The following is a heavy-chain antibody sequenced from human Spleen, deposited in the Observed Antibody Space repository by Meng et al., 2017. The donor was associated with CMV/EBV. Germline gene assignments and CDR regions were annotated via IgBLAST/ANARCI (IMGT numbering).Heavy chain of an antibody. Sequence: ASVKVSCKASGGTFSSYAISWVRQAPGQGLEWMGWINPKGGDTNYAQKFQGRVTMTRDTSIGTAYMELSGLRSDDTAVYYCARERVGGGDSYGYWGQGTLVTVSS. CDR2: INPKGGDT. J-gene: IGHJ4*02. CDR3: ARERVGGGDSYGY. D-gene: IGHD2-21*01. V-gene: IGHV1-2*02. CDR1: GGTFSSYA.